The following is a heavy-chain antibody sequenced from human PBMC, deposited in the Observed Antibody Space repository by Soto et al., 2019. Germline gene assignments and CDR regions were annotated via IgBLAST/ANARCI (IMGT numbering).Heavy chain of an antibody. CDR2: IDYRGDT. CDR1: GDSITSSGYY. Sequence: QVQLQESGPGLVQPSQTLSLTCSVSGDSITSSGYYWGWIRQLPGKGLEYIGSIDYRGDTNYNPSLKCRVTISVDTSDNEFSLRLTSVTAADTAVYYFARERSRYDRSGYHSPYWFGPWCQVILVTVSS. CDR3: ARERSRYDRSGYHSPYWFGP. J-gene: IGHJ5*02. D-gene: IGHD3-22*01. V-gene: IGHV4-31*03.